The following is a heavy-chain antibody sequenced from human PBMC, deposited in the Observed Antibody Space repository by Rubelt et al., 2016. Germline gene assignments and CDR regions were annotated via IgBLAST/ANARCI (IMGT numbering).Heavy chain of an antibody. V-gene: IGHV4-34*01. J-gene: IGHJ4*02. Sequence: QVQLQQWGAGLLKPSETLSLTCAVYGGSFSGYYWSWIRQPPGKGLEWIGEINHSGSTNYNPSLKSRVTISVDTSKNQFSLKLGSVTAADTAVYYCANSMNWGADYWGQGTLVTVSS. CDR1: GGSFSGYY. D-gene: IGHD7-27*01. CDR2: INHSGST. CDR3: ANSMNWGADY.